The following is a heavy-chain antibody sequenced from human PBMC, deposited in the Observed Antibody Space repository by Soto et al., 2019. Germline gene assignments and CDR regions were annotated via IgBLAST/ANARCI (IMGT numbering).Heavy chain of an antibody. D-gene: IGHD3-16*01. J-gene: IGHJ6*04. CDR2: ISSNGGST. CDR1: GFTFSSYA. CDR3: ARALGFWVMDV. V-gene: IGHV3-64*01. Sequence: GGSLILSCAASGFTFSSYAMHWVRQAPGKGLEYVSAISSNGGSTYYANSVKGRFTISRDNSKNTLYLQMGSLRAEDMAVYYCARALGFWVMDVWGKGTTVTVSS.